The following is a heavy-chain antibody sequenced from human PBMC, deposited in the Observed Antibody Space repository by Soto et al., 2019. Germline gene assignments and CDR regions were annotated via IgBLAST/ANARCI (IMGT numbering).Heavy chain of an antibody. CDR1: GFTFSSYA. CDR3: AKRSSSSPFDY. CDR2: ISGSDDST. V-gene: IGHV3-23*01. Sequence: EVQLLESGGGLVQPGASLRLSCAASGFTFSSYAMSWVRQAPGKGLEWVSVISGSDDSTYYADSVKGRFTISRDNSKNTLSLQMNSLRAEDTAVYYCAKRSSSSPFDYWGQGTLVTVSS. J-gene: IGHJ4*02. D-gene: IGHD6-6*01.